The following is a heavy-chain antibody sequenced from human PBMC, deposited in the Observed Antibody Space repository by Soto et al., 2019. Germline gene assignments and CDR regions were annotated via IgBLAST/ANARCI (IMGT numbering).Heavy chain of an antibody. CDR3: VQSRCGGDCLEIYSSHAYNGLDV. D-gene: IGHD2-21*02. V-gene: IGHV2-5*02. J-gene: IGHJ6*02. CDR1: GLSLRTTGVG. Sequence: QVTLKESGPTLVKPTQTLTLTCTVSGLSLRTTGVGVGWVRQPPGKALEWLALIYWDDDQRYSPSLRSRLTIAKYISEKQVTLTMTNMDTVDTATYYCVQSRCGGDCLEIYSSHAYNGLDVWGQGTTVTVSS. CDR2: IYWDDDQ.